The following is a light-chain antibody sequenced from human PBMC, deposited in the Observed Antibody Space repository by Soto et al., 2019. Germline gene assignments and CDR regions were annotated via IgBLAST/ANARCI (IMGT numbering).Light chain of an antibody. J-gene: IGKJ3*01. CDR3: QQYYAYPFT. CDR1: PGLGNP. CDR2: GGS. Sequence: DIQMTQSPSSLSASVGDRVPITCRASPGLGNPLAWFQQKPGNAPKSLIYGGSSLQSGVPSKFSGSVYGTDFTLIISSLQPEDYATYYCQQYYAYPFTFGPGTKVDVK. V-gene: IGKV1-16*02.